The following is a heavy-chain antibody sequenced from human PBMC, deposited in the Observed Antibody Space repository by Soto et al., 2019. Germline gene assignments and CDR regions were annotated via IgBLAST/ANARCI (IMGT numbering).Heavy chain of an antibody. D-gene: IGHD7-27*01. CDR2: IHHDGST. CDR3: ASMGIRDYYYYGMDV. CDR1: GGSIFSTSW. Sequence: SETLSLTCAVSGGSIFSTSWWSWVRQPPGKGLEWIGEIHHDGSTNYNPSLKSRVIISVDKSKNQFSLKVNSVTAADTAVYYCASMGIRDYYYYGMDVWGQGTTVTVSS. V-gene: IGHV4-4*02. J-gene: IGHJ6*02.